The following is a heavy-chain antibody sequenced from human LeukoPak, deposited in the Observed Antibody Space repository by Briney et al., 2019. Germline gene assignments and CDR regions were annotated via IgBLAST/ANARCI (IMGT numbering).Heavy chain of an antibody. J-gene: IGHJ4*02. D-gene: IGHD3-9*01. CDR2: IYYSGTT. CDR3: ARADYDILTGYYENEYYFDY. CDR1: GGSISSSSYY. V-gene: IGHV4-39*07. Sequence: SETLSLTCTVSGGSISSSSYYWGWIRQPPGKGLEWIGSIYYSGTTYYNPSLKSRVTNYNPSLKSRVTISVDTSKNQFSLKLSSVTAADTAVYYCARADYDILTGYYENEYYFDYWGQGTLVTVSS.